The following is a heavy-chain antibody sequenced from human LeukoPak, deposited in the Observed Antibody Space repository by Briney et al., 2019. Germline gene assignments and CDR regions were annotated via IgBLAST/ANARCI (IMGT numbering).Heavy chain of an antibody. Sequence: PGGSLRLSCAASGITLSSYAMNWVRQAPGKGLEWVSSISESGAGTYYADSVKGRSTISRDNSKNTLCLQMNSLRAEDTAVYYCAKMARNYYDSSGPLDYWGQGTLVTVSS. CDR2: ISESGAGT. V-gene: IGHV3-23*01. CDR3: AKMARNYYDSSGPLDY. D-gene: IGHD3-22*01. J-gene: IGHJ4*02. CDR1: GITLSSYA.